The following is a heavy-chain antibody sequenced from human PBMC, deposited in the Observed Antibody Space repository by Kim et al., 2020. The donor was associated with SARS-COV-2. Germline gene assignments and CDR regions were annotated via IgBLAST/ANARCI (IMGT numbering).Heavy chain of an antibody. D-gene: IGHD6-19*01. CDR1: GGSISSSSYY. CDR3: ATGIAVAGTVGAKYYYYYYGMDV. J-gene: IGHJ6*02. CDR2: IYYSGST. Sequence: SETLSLTCTVSGGSISSSSYYWGWIRQPPGKGLEWIGSIYYSGSTYYNPSLKSRVTISVDTSKNQFSLKLSSVTAADTAVYYCATGIAVAGTVGAKYYYYYYGMDVWGQGTTVTVSS. V-gene: IGHV4-39*01.